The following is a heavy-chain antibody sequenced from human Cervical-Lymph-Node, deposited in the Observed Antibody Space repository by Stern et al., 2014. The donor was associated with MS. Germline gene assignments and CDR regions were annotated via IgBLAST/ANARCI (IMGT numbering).Heavy chain of an antibody. D-gene: IGHD3-22*01. J-gene: IGHJ2*01. CDR1: GGSISSGGYY. V-gene: IGHV4-31*03. Sequence: QVQLVESGPGLVKPSQTLSLTCTVSGGSISSGGYYWRWIRQHPGKGLEWIGYIYYSGSTYYNPSLKSRVTISVDTSKNQFSLKLSSVTAADTAVYYCASGSGLDWYFDLWGRGTLVTVSS. CDR3: ASGSGLDWYFDL. CDR2: IYYSGST.